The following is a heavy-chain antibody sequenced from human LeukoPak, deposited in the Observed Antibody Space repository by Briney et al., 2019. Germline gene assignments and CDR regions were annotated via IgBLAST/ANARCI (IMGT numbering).Heavy chain of an antibody. J-gene: IGHJ4*02. CDR3: ARVAAAGTRGFNFDY. Sequence: ASVKVSCKASGYTFTGYYMHWVRQAPGQGLEWMGWINPNSGGTNYAQKFQGRVTMTRDTSISTAYMELSRLRSDDTAVYYCARVAAAGTRGFNFDYWGQGTLVTVSS. D-gene: IGHD6-13*01. CDR2: INPNSGGT. CDR1: GYTFTGYY. V-gene: IGHV1-2*02.